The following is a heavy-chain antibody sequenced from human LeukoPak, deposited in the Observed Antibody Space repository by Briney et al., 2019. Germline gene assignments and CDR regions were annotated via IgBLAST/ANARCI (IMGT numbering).Heavy chain of an antibody. D-gene: IGHD6-6*01. J-gene: IGHJ4*02. Sequence: PGGSLRLSCAASGFTFSSYAMSWVRQAPGKGVEWVSAISGSGGSTYYADSVKGGFTISRDNSKNTLYLQMNSLRAEDTAVYYCAKGPYGSSSYFDYWGQGTLVTVSS. CDR3: AKGPYGSSSYFDY. CDR2: ISGSGGST. V-gene: IGHV3-23*01. CDR1: GFTFSSYA.